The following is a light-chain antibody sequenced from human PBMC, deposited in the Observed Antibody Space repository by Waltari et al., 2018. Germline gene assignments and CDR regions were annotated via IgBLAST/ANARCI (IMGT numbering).Light chain of an antibody. Sequence: QAVVTQEPSLTVSPGGTVTLTCGSSTRAVTSGHYPYWSQQSPGQAPPTLIYDSNNKPPWTPARFSASLLGGKAALTLSGAQPEDEADYYCLLSFSGVHAVFGGGTHLTVL. CDR1: TRAVTSGHY. J-gene: IGLJ7*01. CDR2: DSN. V-gene: IGLV7-46*01. CDR3: LLSFSGVHAV.